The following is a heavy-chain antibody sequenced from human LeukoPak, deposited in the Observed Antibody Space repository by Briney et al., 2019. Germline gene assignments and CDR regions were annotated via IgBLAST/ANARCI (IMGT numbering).Heavy chain of an antibody. V-gene: IGHV1-2*02. J-gene: IGHJ6*03. CDR1: GYTFINNW. Sequence: ASVKVSCKASGYTFINNWMHWVRQAPGQGLEWMGWINPDSGDTIYAQKFQGRVTMTRDMSISTAYMELSGLRSDDTAVYFCARIDVGGGYSAHTDVWGKGTTVTV. D-gene: IGHD5-18*01. CDR3: ARIDVGGGYSAHTDV. CDR2: INPDSGDT.